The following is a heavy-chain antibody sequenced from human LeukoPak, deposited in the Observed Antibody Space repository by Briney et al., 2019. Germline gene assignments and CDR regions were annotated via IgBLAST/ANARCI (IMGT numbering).Heavy chain of an antibody. V-gene: IGHV3-21*01. D-gene: IGHD6-19*01. CDR2: ISSSSSYI. Sequence: GGSLRLSCAASGFTFSSYSMNWVRQAPGKVLEWVSSISSSSSYIYYADSVKGRFTISRDNAKNSLYLQMNSLRAEDTAVYYCAREPLDRYSRGWLSWGQGTLVTVSS. CDR1: GFTFSSYS. CDR3: AREPLDRYSRGWLS. J-gene: IGHJ4*02.